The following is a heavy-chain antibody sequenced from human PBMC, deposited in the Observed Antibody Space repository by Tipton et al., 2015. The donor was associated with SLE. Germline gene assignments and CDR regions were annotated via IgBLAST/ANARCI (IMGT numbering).Heavy chain of an antibody. CDR2: VYPGGHT. D-gene: IGHD6-19*01. CDR1: RGSFSGSY. Sequence: TLSLTCAVYRGSFSGSYWSWIRQSPGKGLEWIGEVYPGGHTNLNPSLKSRVTISLDTSRNQFTLKLNSVTAADTAVYYCARGKGNSSGWGHYYFYGMDVWGQGTTVTVSS. V-gene: IGHV4-34*01. J-gene: IGHJ6*02. CDR3: ARGKGNSSGWGHYYFYGMDV.